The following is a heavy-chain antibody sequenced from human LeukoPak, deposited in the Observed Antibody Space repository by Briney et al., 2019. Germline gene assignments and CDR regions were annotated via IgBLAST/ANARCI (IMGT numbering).Heavy chain of an antibody. CDR2: IYTSGST. V-gene: IGHV4-61*02. CDR3: ARSGSGSYYSADNWFDP. Sequence: PSQTLSLTCTVSGGSISSGSYYWSWIRQPAGKGLEWIGRIYTSGSTNYNPSLKSRVTISVDTSKNPFSLKLSSVTAADTAVYYCARSGSGSYYSADNWFDPWGQGTLVTVSS. J-gene: IGHJ5*02. D-gene: IGHD3-10*01. CDR1: GGSISSGSYY.